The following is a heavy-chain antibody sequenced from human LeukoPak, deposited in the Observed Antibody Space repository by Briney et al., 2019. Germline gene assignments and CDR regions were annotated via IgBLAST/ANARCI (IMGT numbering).Heavy chain of an antibody. J-gene: IGHJ6*03. CDR2: IKPSGGNT. CDR3: ARAQGSYYHYYMDV. Sequence: ASVKVSCKASGYTFTSYGISWVRQAPGQGLEWMGIIKPSGGNTNYAQKFQGRVTMTRDTSTSTVYMELSSLKSEDTAVYYCARAQGSYYHYYMDVWGKGTTVTVSS. V-gene: IGHV1-46*01. CDR1: GYTFTSYG. D-gene: IGHD1-26*01.